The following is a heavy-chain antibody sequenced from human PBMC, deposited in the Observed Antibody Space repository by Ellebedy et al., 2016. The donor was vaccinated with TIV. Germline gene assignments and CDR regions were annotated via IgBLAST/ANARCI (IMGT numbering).Heavy chain of an antibody. D-gene: IGHD3-16*01. V-gene: IGHV3-7*01. CDR3: ARDMAWGNERVNDAFDI. J-gene: IGHJ3*02. CDR2: INQDGSEK. Sequence: GESLKISCAASGFSFSSYWMSWVRQAPGKGLEWVANINQDGSEKYYVDSVKGRFTISRDNAKNSLYLQMNGLRADDTAVYFCARDMAWGNERVNDAFDIWGHGTLVTVSS. CDR1: GFSFSSYW.